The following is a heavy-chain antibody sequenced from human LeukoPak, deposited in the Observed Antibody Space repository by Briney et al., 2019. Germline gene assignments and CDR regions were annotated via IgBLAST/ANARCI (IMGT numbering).Heavy chain of an antibody. D-gene: IGHD3-10*01. CDR2: IRYDGSNK. J-gene: IGHJ4*02. CDR1: GFTFSSYG. Sequence: PGGSLRLSCAASGFTFSSYGMHWVRQAPGKGLEWVAFIRYDGSNKYYADSVKGRFTISRDNSKNTLYLQMNSLRAEDTAVYYCAKDTYYYGSGSYSRGIDYWGQGTLVTVSS. V-gene: IGHV3-30*02. CDR3: AKDTYYYGSGSYSRGIDY.